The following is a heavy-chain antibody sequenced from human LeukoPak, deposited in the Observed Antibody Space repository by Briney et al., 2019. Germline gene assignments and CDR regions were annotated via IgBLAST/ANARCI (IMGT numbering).Heavy chain of an antibody. J-gene: IGHJ3*02. CDR2: INWNGANT. Sequence: PGGSLRLSCAASGFTFDDYGMSWVRQAPGKGLEWVSGINWNGANTGYADSVQGRFIISRDNAKNSLYLQMNSLRAEDTALYYCARVWYASLGVSDIWGQGAMVAVSS. CDR1: GFTFDDYG. V-gene: IGHV3-20*04. CDR3: ARVWYASLGVSDI. D-gene: IGHD2-2*01.